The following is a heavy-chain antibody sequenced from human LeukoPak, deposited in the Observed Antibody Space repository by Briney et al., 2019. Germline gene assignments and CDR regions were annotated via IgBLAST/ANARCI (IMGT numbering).Heavy chain of an antibody. CDR1: GGTFSSYA. CDR2: IIPILGIA. J-gene: IGHJ4*02. Sequence: SVKVSCKASGGTFSSYAISWVRQAPGQGLEWMGRIIPILGIANYAQKFQGRVTITADKSTSTAYMELSSLRSEDTAVYYCASGADRIAAAGTTFDYWGQGTLVTVSS. D-gene: IGHD6-13*01. V-gene: IGHV1-69*04. CDR3: ASGADRIAAAGTTFDY.